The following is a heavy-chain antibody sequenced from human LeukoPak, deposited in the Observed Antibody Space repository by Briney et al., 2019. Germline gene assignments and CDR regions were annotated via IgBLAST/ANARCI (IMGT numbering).Heavy chain of an antibody. J-gene: IGHJ4*02. D-gene: IGHD6-13*01. Sequence: ASVKVSCKASGYTFTAYYMHWVRQAPGQGLEWMGWINPNSGATNYAQKFQGRVTMTRDTSTGTVYMELSRLRSDDTAVYYCARTLYIAAAPGGFDYWGQGTLVTVSS. CDR1: GYTFTAYY. CDR3: ARTLYIAAAPGGFDY. V-gene: IGHV1-2*02. CDR2: INPNSGAT.